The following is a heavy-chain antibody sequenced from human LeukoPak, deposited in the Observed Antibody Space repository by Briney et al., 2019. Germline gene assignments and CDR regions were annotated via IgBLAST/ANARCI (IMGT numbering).Heavy chain of an antibody. Sequence: GGSLRLSCAASGFTFSGSAMHWVRQASGKGLEWVGRIRSKANSYATAYAASVKGRFTISRDDSKNTAYLQMNSLRAEDTAVYYCAKDPSSGWYFSFVDYWGQGTLVTVSS. D-gene: IGHD6-19*01. CDR1: GFTFSGSA. J-gene: IGHJ4*02. CDR3: AKDPSSGWYFSFVDY. CDR2: IRSKANSYAT. V-gene: IGHV3-73*01.